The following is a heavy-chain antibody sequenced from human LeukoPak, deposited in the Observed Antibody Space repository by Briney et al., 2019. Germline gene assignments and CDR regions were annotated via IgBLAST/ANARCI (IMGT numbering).Heavy chain of an antibody. V-gene: IGHV4-34*01. Sequence: SETLSLTCAVYGGSFSGYYWSWIRQPPGKGLEWIGEINHSGSTNYNPSLKSRVTISVDTSKNQFSLKLSSVTAADTAVYYCARGIAVAGPSSGFDPWGQGTLVTVSS. CDR1: GGSFSGYY. D-gene: IGHD6-19*01. CDR3: ARGIAVAGPSSGFDP. J-gene: IGHJ5*02. CDR2: INHSGST.